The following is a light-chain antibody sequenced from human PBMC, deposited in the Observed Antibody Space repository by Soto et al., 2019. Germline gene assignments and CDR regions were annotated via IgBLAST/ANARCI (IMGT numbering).Light chain of an antibody. CDR3: SSYTSNSTVV. CDR2: GVI. J-gene: IGLJ3*02. V-gene: IGLV2-14*01. CDR1: SSDVGSYNF. Sequence: QSALTQPASVSGSPGQSITISCTGTSSDVGSYNFVSWYQQHPGKAPKLMIYGVINRPSGVSNRFSGSKSGNTASLTISGLQAEDEADYYCSSYTSNSTVVFGGGTKVTVL.